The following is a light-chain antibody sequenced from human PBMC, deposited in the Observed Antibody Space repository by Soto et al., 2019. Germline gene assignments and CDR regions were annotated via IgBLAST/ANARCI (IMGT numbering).Light chain of an antibody. CDR1: QSLLHITGETF. J-gene: IGKJ5*01. V-gene: IGKV2D-29*02. CDR3: MQSTQLPPT. CDR2: EVS. Sequence: DFVMTQTPLSLSVTPGQPASISCKSSQSLLHITGETFLFWYLQKPGQSPQLLIYEVSTRVSGVPDRFSGSGSGTDFTLEISRVETDDVGIYYCMQSTQLPPTFGQGTRLEN.